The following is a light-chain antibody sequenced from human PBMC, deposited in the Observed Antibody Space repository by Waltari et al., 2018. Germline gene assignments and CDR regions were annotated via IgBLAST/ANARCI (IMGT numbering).Light chain of an antibody. CDR3: LSYTTRISFV. CDR1: SNDNGNSNH. Sequence: QPALTQPASVSGSPGQSITIPCPGSSNDNGNSNHVCWYQQHPGKAPRLIISEVTARPSGVSDRFSGSKSGNTASLTISGLQAEDEADYYCLSYTTRISFVFGGGTKLSVL. J-gene: IGLJ2*01. V-gene: IGLV2-23*02. CDR2: EVT.